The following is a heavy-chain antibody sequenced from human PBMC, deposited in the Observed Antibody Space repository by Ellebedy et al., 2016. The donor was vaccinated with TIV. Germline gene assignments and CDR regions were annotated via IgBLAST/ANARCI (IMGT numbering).Heavy chain of an antibody. CDR3: AREEDYYDSSGYYSYGY. Sequence: GESLKISCAASGFTFSSYSMNWVRQAPGKGLEWVSYISSSSSTIYYADSVKGRFTISRDNAKNTLFLQMNSLRAEDTAVYYCAREEDYYDSSGYYSYGYWGQGTLVTVSS. CDR2: ISSSSSTI. CDR1: GFTFSSYS. V-gene: IGHV3-48*01. J-gene: IGHJ4*02. D-gene: IGHD3-22*01.